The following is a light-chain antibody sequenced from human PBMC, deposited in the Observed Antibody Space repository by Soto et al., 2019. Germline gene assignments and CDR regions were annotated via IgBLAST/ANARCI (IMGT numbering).Light chain of an antibody. CDR1: SSDVGGYTY. CDR2: EVS. Sequence: QSALTQPASVSGSPGQSITISCTGSSSDVGGYTYVSWYQQHPGKAPKLMIYEVSNRPSGVSNRFSDSKSGNTASLTISGLQAEDEADYYCSSYTRTTLVVFGGGTKLTVL. J-gene: IGLJ2*01. V-gene: IGLV2-14*01. CDR3: SSYTRTTLVV.